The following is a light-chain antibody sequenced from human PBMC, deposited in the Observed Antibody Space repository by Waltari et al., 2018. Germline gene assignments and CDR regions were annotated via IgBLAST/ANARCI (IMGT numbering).Light chain of an antibody. V-gene: IGKV2-30*01. CDR1: PSLVFRDGHTY. Sequence: DAVLPQSPLSLTVTLGQPASIPCRASPSLVFRDGHTYLNWFHQRPGQPPRRLIYKVSNRDSGVPDRFSGSVSGPDFTLKISRVEAEDVGGVYYCMQGTHWPYTFGQGTKLDIK. CDR3: MQGTHWPYT. J-gene: IGKJ2*01. CDR2: KVS.